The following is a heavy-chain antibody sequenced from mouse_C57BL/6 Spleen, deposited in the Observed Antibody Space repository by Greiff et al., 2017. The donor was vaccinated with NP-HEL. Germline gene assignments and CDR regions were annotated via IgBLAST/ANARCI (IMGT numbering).Heavy chain of an antibody. CDR2: INPGSGGT. CDR3: AYYYGSSRYFDY. V-gene: IGHV1-54*01. Sequence: QVQLQQSGAELVRPGTSVKVSCKASGYAFTNYLIEWVKQRPGQGLEWIGVINPGSGGTNYNEKFKGKATLTADKSSSTAYMQLSSLTSEDSAVYFCAYYYGSSRYFDYWGQGTTLTVSS. CDR1: GYAFTNYL. J-gene: IGHJ2*01. D-gene: IGHD1-1*01.